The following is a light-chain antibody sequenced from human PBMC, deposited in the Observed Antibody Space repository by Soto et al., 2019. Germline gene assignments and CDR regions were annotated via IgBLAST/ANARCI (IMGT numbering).Light chain of an antibody. CDR3: LQYATPLYT. Sequence: EVVLTQSPGTLSLSPGERATLSCRASQSLSSSFLAWYQQKPGQAPRLLLYGASNTATGIPDRFSGSGSGTDFTLTISRLEPEDFAVYFYLQYATPLYTFGQGTKLEIK. V-gene: IGKV3-20*01. CDR2: GAS. CDR1: QSLSSSF. J-gene: IGKJ2*01.